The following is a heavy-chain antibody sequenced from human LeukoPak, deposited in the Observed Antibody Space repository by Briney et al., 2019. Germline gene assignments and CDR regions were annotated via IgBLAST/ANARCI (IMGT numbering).Heavy chain of an antibody. Sequence: SGGSLRLSCAASGFTFSNYAMSWVRQAPGKGLEWVSALSGSGDITYYADSVKGRFTISRDNSKNTLYLQMNSLRAEDTAVYYCAKGSSYYGSGSSYWGQGTLVTVSS. J-gene: IGHJ4*02. CDR3: AKGSSYYGSGSSY. V-gene: IGHV3-23*01. CDR1: GFTFSNYA. D-gene: IGHD3-10*01. CDR2: LSGSGDIT.